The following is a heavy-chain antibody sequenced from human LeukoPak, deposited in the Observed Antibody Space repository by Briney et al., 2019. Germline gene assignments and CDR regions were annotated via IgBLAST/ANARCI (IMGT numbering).Heavy chain of an antibody. V-gene: IGHV1-2*02. Sequence: ASPKLSCTASGYTFTGYYMRWVRQAPGQGLEWMGWINPNSGGTNYAQKFQGRVTMTRDTSISTAYTELSRLRSDDTAVYYCARGRWNYFFLLDYWGQGTLVTVSS. J-gene: IGHJ4*02. CDR3: ARGRWNYFFLLDY. CDR1: GYTFTGYY. D-gene: IGHD1-7*01. CDR2: INPNSGGT.